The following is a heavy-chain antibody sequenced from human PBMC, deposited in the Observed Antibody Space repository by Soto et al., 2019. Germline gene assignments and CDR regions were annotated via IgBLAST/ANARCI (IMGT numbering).Heavy chain of an antibody. D-gene: IGHD6-13*01. J-gene: IGHJ6*02. CDR2: ISHSGIT. Sequence: SETLSLTCAVSGGSISSSNWWRWVRQPAGKGLEWIVEISHSGITNYNPSLKSRVTISVDKSKNQFSLKLSSVTAADTAVYYCARRRLLAAARTEEDYYYYGMDVWAQGTTVTVSS. CDR3: ARRRLLAAARTEEDYYYYGMDV. V-gene: IGHV4-4*02. CDR1: GGSISSSNW.